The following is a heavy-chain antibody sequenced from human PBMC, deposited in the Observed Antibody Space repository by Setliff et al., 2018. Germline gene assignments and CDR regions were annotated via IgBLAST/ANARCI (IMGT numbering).Heavy chain of an antibody. V-gene: IGHV3-15*05. J-gene: IGHJ5*02. CDR3: IKEGGRILDNWFAP. CDR1: GFIFSAYS. Sequence: GGSLRLSCAASGFIFSAYSMNWVRQAPGKGLEWVGRFKSKSDGGTADYAAPVKGRFTISRDDSKSTMYLQMNSLKTEDTAVYYCIKEGGRILDNWFAPWGQGTLVTVSS. D-gene: IGHD3-9*01. CDR2: FKSKSDGGTA.